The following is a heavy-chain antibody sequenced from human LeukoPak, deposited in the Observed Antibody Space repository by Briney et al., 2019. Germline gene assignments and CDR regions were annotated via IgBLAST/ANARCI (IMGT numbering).Heavy chain of an antibody. J-gene: IGHJ4*02. CDR1: GGSISSSSYY. CDR3: ARRLRFLEWQLYFDY. V-gene: IGHV4-39*01. D-gene: IGHD3-3*01. Sequence: PSETLSLTCTVSGGSISSSSYYWGWIRQPPGKGLEWIGSIYYSGSTYYNPSLKSRVTISVDTSKNQFSLKLSSVTAADTAVYYCARRLRFLEWQLYFDYWGQGTLVTVSS. CDR2: IYYSGST.